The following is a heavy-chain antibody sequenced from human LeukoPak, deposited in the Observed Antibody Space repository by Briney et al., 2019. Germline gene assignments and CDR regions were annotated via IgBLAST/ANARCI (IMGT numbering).Heavy chain of an antibody. V-gene: IGHV3-23*01. D-gene: IGHD3-9*01. J-gene: IGHJ5*02. CDR1: GLTFSNSA. Sequence: GGSLRLSCAVSGLTFSNSAMSWVRQAPGKGLEWVSAISVGSDVIYYADSVKGRFAISRDNSKHTVYLQMGSLRAEDTAVYYCAREVWDYDILTGYYQYNWFDPWGQGTLVTVSS. CDR3: AREVWDYDILTGYYQYNWFDP. CDR2: ISVGSDVI.